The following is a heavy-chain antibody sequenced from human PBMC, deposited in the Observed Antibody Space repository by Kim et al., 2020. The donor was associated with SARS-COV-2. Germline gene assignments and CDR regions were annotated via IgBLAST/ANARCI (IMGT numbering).Heavy chain of an antibody. V-gene: IGHV3-21*01. CDR3: ARGDYYGSGSYPYYYYGMDV. CDR1: GFTFSSYS. J-gene: IGHJ6*02. D-gene: IGHD3-10*01. Sequence: GGSLRLSCAASGFTFSSYSMNWVRQAPGKGLEWVSSISSSSSYIYYADSVKGRFTISRDNAKNSLYLQMNSLRAEDTAVYYCARGDYYGSGSYPYYYYGMDVWGQGTTVTVSS. CDR2: ISSSSSYI.